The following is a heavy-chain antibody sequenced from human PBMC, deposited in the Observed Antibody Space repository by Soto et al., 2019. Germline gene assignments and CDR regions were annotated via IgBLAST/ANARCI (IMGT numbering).Heavy chain of an antibody. CDR2: IYYSGSA. J-gene: IGHJ6*02. D-gene: IGHD2-15*01. CDR3: ARDVIGGDCSGGSCYKGEYGMDV. Sequence: QVQLQESGPGLVKPSQTLSLTCTVSGGSISSDGYYWNWIRQHPGKGLEWIGYIYYSGSAYYNPSLQSRVTISVDTSKNQFSLKMSSVTAADTAVYYCARDVIGGDCSGGSCYKGEYGMDVWGHGTTVTVSS. V-gene: IGHV4-31*03. CDR1: GGSISSDGYY.